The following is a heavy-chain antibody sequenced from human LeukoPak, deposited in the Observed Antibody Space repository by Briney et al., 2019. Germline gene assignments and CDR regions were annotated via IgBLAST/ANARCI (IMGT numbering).Heavy chain of an antibody. Sequence: SETLSLTCSVSGDSISSGNYYWTWIRQPAGKGLEWIGRIYSSGSTNYNPSLKSRVTISVDTSKNQFSLRLSSVTAADTAVYYCARVTTGGYYNCWGQGTLVTVS. D-gene: IGHD3-22*01. CDR2: IYSSGST. CDR3: ARVTTGGYYNC. V-gene: IGHV4-61*02. J-gene: IGHJ4*02. CDR1: GDSISSGNYY.